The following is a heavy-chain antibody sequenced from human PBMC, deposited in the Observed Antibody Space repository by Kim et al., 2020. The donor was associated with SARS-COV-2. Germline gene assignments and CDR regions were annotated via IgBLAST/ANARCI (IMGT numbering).Heavy chain of an antibody. V-gene: IGHV3-23*01. CDR2: INSGST. J-gene: IGHJ4*02. CDR1: GFTFTA. CDR3: AKGLGNWPLDH. D-gene: IGHD1-1*01. Sequence: GGSLRLSCAASGFTFTALTWVRQAPGRGLEWVSTINSGSTYYADSVKGRFTISRDSSENTLYLQMNSLRVEDTAVYYCAKGLGNWPLDHWGQGTLVTVSS.